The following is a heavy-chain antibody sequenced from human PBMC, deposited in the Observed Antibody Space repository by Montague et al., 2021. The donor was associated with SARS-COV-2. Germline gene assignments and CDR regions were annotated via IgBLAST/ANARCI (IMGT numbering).Heavy chain of an antibody. CDR1: IGSISSGSYY. D-gene: IGHD6-25*01. CDR3: ARDGYSSGWNGLHWFDP. CDR2: IYTSGST. V-gene: IGHV4-61*02. Sequence: TLSLTCTVSIGSISSGSYYWSWIRQPAGKGLEWIGRIYTSGSTNYNPSLKSRVTTSVDTSKNQFSPKLSSVTAADTAVYYCARDGYSSGWNGLHWFDPWGQGTLVTVSS. J-gene: IGHJ5*02.